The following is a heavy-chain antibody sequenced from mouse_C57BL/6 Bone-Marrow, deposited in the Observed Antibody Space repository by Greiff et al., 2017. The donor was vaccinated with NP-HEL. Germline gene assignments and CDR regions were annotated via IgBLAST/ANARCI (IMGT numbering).Heavy chain of an antibody. CDR2: IHPNSGST. CDR1: GYTFTSYW. Sequence: QVQLQQSGAELVKPWASVKLSCKASGYTFTSYWMHWVKQRPGQGLEWIGMIHPNSGSTNYNEKFKNKATLTVDKSSSTAYMQLSSLTSEDSAVYYCARYLDYWGKGTSVTVSS. V-gene: IGHV1-64*01. CDR3: ARYLDY. J-gene: IGHJ4*01.